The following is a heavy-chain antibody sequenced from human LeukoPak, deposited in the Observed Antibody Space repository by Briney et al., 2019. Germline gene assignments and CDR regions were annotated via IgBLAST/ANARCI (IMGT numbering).Heavy chain of an antibody. V-gene: IGHV3-48*03. CDR3: ARSGYCTNGVCYNDAFDI. D-gene: IGHD2-8*01. CDR2: ISSSGSTI. J-gene: IGHJ3*02. Sequence: PGGSLRLSCAASGFTFSSYEMNWVRQAPGKGLEWVSYISSSGSTIYYADSVKGRFTISRDNAKNSLYLQMNSLRAEDTAVYYCARSGYCTNGVCYNDAFDIWGKGTMVTVSS. CDR1: GFTFSSYE.